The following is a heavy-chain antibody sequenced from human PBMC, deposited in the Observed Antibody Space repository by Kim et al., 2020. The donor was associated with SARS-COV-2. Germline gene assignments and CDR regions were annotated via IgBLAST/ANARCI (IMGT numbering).Heavy chain of an antibody. D-gene: IGHD3-10*01. Sequence: ADSVKGRLSISRDKTMDSLYLQMNGLGAEDTALYYCARGREESYGSIYVDYWGQGTLVTVSS. J-gene: IGHJ4*02. CDR3: ARGREESYGSIYVDY. V-gene: IGHV3-11*05.